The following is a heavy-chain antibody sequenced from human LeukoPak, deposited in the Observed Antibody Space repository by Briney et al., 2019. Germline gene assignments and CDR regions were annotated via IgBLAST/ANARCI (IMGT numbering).Heavy chain of an antibody. V-gene: IGHV3-33*06. CDR3: AKDAQRGFDYSNSLEN. J-gene: IGHJ4*02. CDR2: IWNDGSNQ. D-gene: IGHD4-11*01. Sequence: PGGSLRLSCAASKFTVSHYGMHWVRQAPGKGLEWVAVIWNDGSNQYYADSVKGRFTVSRDNSQNTLYLQMNSLRPEDTAVYYCAKDAQRGFDYSNSLENWGQGTLVTVSS. CDR1: KFTVSHYG.